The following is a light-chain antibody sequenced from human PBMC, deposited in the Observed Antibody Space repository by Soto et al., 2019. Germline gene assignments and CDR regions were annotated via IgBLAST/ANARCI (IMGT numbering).Light chain of an antibody. V-gene: IGLV6-57*04. CDR3: QSYDSSNQDVV. CDR2: EDN. CDR1: SGSIASNY. Sequence: NFMLTQPHSVSESPGKMVTISCTRSSGSIASNYVQWYQQRPGSAPTTVIYEDNQRPSGVPDRFSGSIDSSSNSASLTISGLKTEDEADYYCQSYDSSNQDVVFGGGTKLTVL. J-gene: IGLJ2*01.